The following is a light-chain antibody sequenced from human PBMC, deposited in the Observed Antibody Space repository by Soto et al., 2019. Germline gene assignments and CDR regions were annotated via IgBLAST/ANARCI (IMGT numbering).Light chain of an antibody. V-gene: IGKV1-5*01. CDR3: QHYGGVWT. CDR1: QSISNR. CDR2: DAS. Sequence: DIRITLSVATVSGSVGDRVTITCRASQSISNRLAWYQQKPGKAPKVLIYDASSLESGVPSRFSGSGSATEFILTISSLQPDDFATYHCQHYGGVWTFGQGTKVDIK. J-gene: IGKJ1*01.